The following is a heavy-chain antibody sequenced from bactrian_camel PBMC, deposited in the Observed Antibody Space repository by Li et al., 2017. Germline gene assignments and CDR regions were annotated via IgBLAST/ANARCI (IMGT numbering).Heavy chain of an antibody. CDR2: IDSDGST. D-gene: IGHD6*01. V-gene: IGHV3S10*01. CDR1: GYTYCSYD. J-gene: IGHJ4*01. Sequence: VQLVESGGGLVQPGGSLRLSCAASGYTYCSYDMSWYRQAPGKERQFVSGIDSDGSTSYADSVKGRFTISRDNAKNMVYLQMNSLKPEDTAVYYCVRSEYGGSWFSFDHWGQGTQVTVS. CDR3: VRSEYGGSWFSFDH.